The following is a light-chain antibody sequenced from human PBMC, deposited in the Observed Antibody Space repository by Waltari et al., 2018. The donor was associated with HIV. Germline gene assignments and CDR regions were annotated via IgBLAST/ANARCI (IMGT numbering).Light chain of an antibody. Sequence: QSLLPQPPSASGTPGQRVTISCSGSYSNIGRNNVNWHQQLPGSAPRALIYNNDQRPSGVPDRFSGSKSGTSASLAISGLQSEDQGDYYCASWDDKLDGWVFGGGTRLTVL. CDR2: NND. J-gene: IGLJ3*02. CDR1: YSNIGRNN. CDR3: ASWDDKLDGWV. V-gene: IGLV1-44*01.